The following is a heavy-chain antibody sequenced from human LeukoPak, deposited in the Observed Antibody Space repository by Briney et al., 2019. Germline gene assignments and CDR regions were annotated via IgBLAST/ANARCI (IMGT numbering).Heavy chain of an antibody. J-gene: IGHJ5*02. CDR3: ARDRVGAIGSWFDP. Sequence: PSETLSLTCTVSGGSISDYYWNWMRQPPGKGLEWIGYIYYSGRTNYNPSLKSRVSISVDTSKNQFSLKLSSVTAADTAVYYCARDRVGAIGSWFDPWGQGTLVTVSS. D-gene: IGHD1-26*01. CDR1: GGSISDYY. V-gene: IGHV4-59*01. CDR2: IYYSGRT.